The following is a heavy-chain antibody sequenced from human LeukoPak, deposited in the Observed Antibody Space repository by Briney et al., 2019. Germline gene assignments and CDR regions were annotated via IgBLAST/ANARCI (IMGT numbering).Heavy chain of an antibody. CDR2: IYYSGST. J-gene: IGHJ4*02. D-gene: IGHD6-6*01. Sequence: KPSETLSLTCTVSGGSISSSSYYWGWIRQPPGKGLEWTGSIYYSGSTYYNPSLKSRVTISVDTSKNQFSLKLSSVTAADTAVYYCARRSLYSSSSYFDYWGQGTLVTVSS. V-gene: IGHV4-39*01. CDR3: ARRSLYSSSSYFDY. CDR1: GGSISSSSYY.